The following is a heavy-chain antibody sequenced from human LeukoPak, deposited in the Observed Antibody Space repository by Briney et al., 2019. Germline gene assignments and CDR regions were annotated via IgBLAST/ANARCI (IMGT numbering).Heavy chain of an antibody. V-gene: IGHV1-2*02. D-gene: IGHD3-9*01. CDR3: ARDLLQYFDWLTMAGY. CDR1: GYTFTGYY. J-gene: IGHJ4*02. CDR2: INPDSGGT. Sequence: ASVKVSCKASGYTFTGYYMHWVRQAPGRGLEWVGWINPDSGGTNYAQKFQGRVTMTRDTSIRTAYMELSRLRSDDTAVYYCARDLLQYFDWLTMAGYWGQGTLVSVSS.